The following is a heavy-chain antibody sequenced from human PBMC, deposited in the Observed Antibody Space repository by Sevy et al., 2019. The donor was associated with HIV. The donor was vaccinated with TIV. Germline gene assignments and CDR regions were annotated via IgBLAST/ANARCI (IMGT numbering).Heavy chain of an antibody. V-gene: IGHV5-51*01. Sequence: GESLKISCKGSGYSFTSYWIGWVRQMPGKGLEWMGIIYPGDSDTRYSPSFQGQVTISADKSISTAYLQWSSLKASDTAMYYCARSPPGNTMVRGALFGRFDPWGQGTLVTVSS. J-gene: IGHJ5*02. CDR2: IYPGDSDT. D-gene: IGHD3-10*01. CDR1: GYSFTSYW. CDR3: ARSPPGNTMVRGALFGRFDP.